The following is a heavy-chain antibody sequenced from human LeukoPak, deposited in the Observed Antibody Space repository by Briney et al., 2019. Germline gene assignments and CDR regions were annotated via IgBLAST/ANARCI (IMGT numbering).Heavy chain of an antibody. J-gene: IGHJ5*02. CDR3: ARHDIVVVPAAIQTKFSGWCDP. V-gene: IGHV3-21*01. D-gene: IGHD2-2*01. Sequence: GGSLRLSCAASGFTFSSYSMNWVRQAPGKGLEWVSSISSSSSYIYYADSVKGRFTISRDNAKNSLYLQMNGLRAEDTAVYYCARHDIVVVPAAIQTKFSGWCDPLVQGTLATVSS. CDR1: GFTFSSYS. CDR2: ISSSSSYI.